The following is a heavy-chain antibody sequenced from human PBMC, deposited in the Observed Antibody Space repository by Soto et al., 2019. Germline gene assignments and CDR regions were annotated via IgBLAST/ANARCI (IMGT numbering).Heavy chain of an antibody. CDR3: TRDYYGLSWFDP. J-gene: IGHJ5*02. V-gene: IGHV3-11*05. CDR2: ISSSSSYT. D-gene: IGHD3-10*01. CDR1: GFTFSDYY. Sequence: GGSLRLSCAASGFTFSDYYMSWIRQAPGKGLEWVSYISSSSSYTNYADSVKGRFTISRDDSKSIAYLHVNSLRTEDTAVYYCTRDYYGLSWFDPWGQGTLVTVSS.